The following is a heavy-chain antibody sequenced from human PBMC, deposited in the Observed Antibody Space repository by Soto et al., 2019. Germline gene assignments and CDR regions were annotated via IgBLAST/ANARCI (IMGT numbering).Heavy chain of an antibody. D-gene: IGHD2-21*01. CDR3: AKGAHIVSSYGMDV. V-gene: IGHV3-9*01. CDR2: ISWNSGSI. Sequence: DVQLVESGGGLVQPGRSLRLSCAASGFTFDDYAMHWVRQAPGKGLEWVSGISWNSGSIGYADSVKGRFTISRDNAKNSLYLQMNSLRAEDTALYYCAKGAHIVSSYGMDVWGQGTTVTVSS. CDR1: GFTFDDYA. J-gene: IGHJ6*02.